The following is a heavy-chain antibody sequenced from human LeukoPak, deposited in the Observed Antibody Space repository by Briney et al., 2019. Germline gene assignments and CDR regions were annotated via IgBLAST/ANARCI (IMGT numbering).Heavy chain of an antibody. J-gene: IGHJ5*02. Sequence: QTGGSLRLSCAASGFTFSSCAMTWVRQAPGKGLEWVSTIGDSASVTHYADSVEGRFIISRDNSKNTLYLQMNSLRAEDTAVYYCAKSGYSSRSAWFDPWGQGTLVTVSS. CDR3: AKSGYSSRSAWFDP. CDR1: GFTFSSCA. V-gene: IGHV3-23*01. D-gene: IGHD6-13*01. CDR2: IGDSASVT.